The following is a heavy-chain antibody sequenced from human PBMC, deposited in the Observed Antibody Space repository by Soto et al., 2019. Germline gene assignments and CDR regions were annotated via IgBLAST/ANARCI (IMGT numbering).Heavy chain of an antibody. V-gene: IGHV4-39*01. D-gene: IGHD3-16*01. J-gene: IGHJ5*02. CDR2: IYYTGNT. CDR1: DGYTSRDVYH. Sequence: SETLSLTCTVSDGYTSRDVYHWTWIRQPPGKGLEWIGNIYYTGNTFYNPSLKSRVTISVDTSKNQFSLKLNSVTAADTAVYYCARHLWSQPPNRFDTWGQGTLVTVSS. CDR3: ARHLWSQPPNRFDT.